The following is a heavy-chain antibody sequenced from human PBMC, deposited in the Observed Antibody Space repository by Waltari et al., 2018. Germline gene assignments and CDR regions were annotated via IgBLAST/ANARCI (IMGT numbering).Heavy chain of an antibody. CDR1: GYTFPSYD. Sequence: QVQLVQSGAEVKQPGASVKVSCKASGYTFPSYDITWVRQAPGQGLERMGWMNTNSGNTGYAQKFQGRVTMTRNTSISTADMELSSLRSEDTAVYYCARARRGVAGTRGSGYYYYMDVWGKGTTVTVSS. D-gene: IGHD6-19*01. CDR3: ARARRGVAGTRGSGYYYYMDV. CDR2: MNTNSGNT. J-gene: IGHJ6*03. V-gene: IGHV1-8*01.